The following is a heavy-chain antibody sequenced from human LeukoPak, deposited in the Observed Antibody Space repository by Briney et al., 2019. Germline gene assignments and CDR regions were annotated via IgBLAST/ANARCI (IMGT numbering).Heavy chain of an antibody. Sequence: SETLSLTCTVSGGSISSYYWSWIRQPPGKGLEWIGYIYYSGSTNYNPSLKSRVTISVDTSKNQFSLKLSSVTAADTAVYYCARGGYDYGDFDYWGQGTLVTVSS. CDR1: GGSISSYY. V-gene: IGHV4-59*01. J-gene: IGHJ4*02. D-gene: IGHD4-17*01. CDR3: ARGGYDYGDFDY. CDR2: IYYSGST.